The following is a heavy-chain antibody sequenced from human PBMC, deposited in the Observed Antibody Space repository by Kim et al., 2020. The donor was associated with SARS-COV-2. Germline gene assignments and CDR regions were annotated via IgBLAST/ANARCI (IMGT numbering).Heavy chain of an antibody. J-gene: IGHJ4*02. CDR2: ISGSGTTT. CDR3: AKVYGGWVTYYFDY. V-gene: IGHV3-23*01. D-gene: IGHD2-21*02. CDR1: GFTFSSYA. Sequence: GGSLRLSCAASGFTFSSYAMSWVRQAPGKGLEWVSVISGSGTTTYYADSVKGRFTIPRDISKNTLYMQMNSLRAEDTAIYYCAKVYGGWVTYYFDYWGQGTLVTVSS.